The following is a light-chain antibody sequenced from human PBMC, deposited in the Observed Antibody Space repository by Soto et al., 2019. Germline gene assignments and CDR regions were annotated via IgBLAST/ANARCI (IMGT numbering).Light chain of an antibody. CDR3: QQYNSYSQT. CDR2: KAS. CDR1: QSISSW. J-gene: IGKJ1*01. V-gene: IGKV1-5*03. Sequence: DIQMTQSPSTRPASVGDRVTITCRASQSISSWLAWYQQKPGKAPKLLIYKASSLESGVPSRFSGSGSGTEFTLTISSLQPDDFATYYCQQYNSYSQTFGQGTKVEIK.